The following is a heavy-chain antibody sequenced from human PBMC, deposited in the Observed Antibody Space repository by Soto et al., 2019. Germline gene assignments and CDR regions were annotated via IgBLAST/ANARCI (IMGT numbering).Heavy chain of an antibody. V-gene: IGHV1-18*01. CDR2: ISAYNGNT. D-gene: IGHD5-12*01. CDR1: GYTFTSYG. J-gene: IGHJ4*02. Sequence: GASVKVSCKASGYTFTSYGISWVRQAPGQGLEWMGWISAYNGNTNYAQKLQGRVTMTTDTSTSTAYMELRSLRSDDTAVYYCAIYSDLVATTPTFDYWGQGTLVTVSS. CDR3: AIYSDLVATTPTFDY.